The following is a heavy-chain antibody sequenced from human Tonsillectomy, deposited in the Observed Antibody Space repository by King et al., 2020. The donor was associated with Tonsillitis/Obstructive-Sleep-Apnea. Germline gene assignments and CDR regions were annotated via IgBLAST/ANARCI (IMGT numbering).Heavy chain of an antibody. CDR1: GYSFTSYW. V-gene: IGHV5-51*01. CDR2: IYPGDSDT. D-gene: IGHD6-13*01. Sequence: QLVRSGAEVKKPGESLKISCKGSGYSFTSYWIGWVRQMPGKGLEWMGIIYPGDSDTRYSPSFQGQVTISADKSISTAYLQWSSLKASDTAMYYCASPSRAGYYYYYMDVWGKGTTVTVSS. CDR3: ASPSRAGYYYYYMDV. J-gene: IGHJ6*03.